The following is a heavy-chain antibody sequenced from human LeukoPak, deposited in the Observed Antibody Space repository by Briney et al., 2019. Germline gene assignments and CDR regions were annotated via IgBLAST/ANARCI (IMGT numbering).Heavy chain of an antibody. D-gene: IGHD2-2*02. CDR1: GYTFTSYD. J-gene: IGHJ4*02. V-gene: IGHV1-8*03. Sequence: ASVKVSCKASGYTFTSYDINWVRQATGQGLEWMGWMNPNSGNTGYAQKFQGRVTITRNTSISTAYMELSSLRSEDTAVYYCARGQVYCSSTSCYTIMDYWGQGTLVTVSS. CDR2: MNPNSGNT. CDR3: ARGQVYCSSTSCYTIMDY.